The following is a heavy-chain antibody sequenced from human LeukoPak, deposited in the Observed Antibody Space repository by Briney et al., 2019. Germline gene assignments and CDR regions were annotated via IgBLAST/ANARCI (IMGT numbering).Heavy chain of an antibody. Sequence: PGGSLRLSCAASGFTFSSYWMHWVRQVPGKGLVWVSRINREGGTTTYADSVKGRFTISRDNAKNTLYLQMNRLRAEDTAVYFCARDLTGGDDYWGQGTLVTVSS. CDR3: ARDLTGGDDY. J-gene: IGHJ4*02. D-gene: IGHD7-27*01. CDR2: INREGGTT. CDR1: GFTFSSYW. V-gene: IGHV3-74*03.